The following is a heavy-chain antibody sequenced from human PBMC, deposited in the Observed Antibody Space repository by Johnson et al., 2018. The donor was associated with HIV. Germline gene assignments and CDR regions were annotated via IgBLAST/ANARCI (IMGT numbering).Heavy chain of an antibody. CDR2: IKKDGSEK. Sequence: VQLVESGGGLVQPGGSLRLSCAASGFTFSSYWMSWVRQAPGKGLEWVANIKKDGSEKYYVDSVKGRFTISRDNAKNALYLQMNSLSAEDTAVYYCAREGVPAAFDIWGQGTMVTVSS. V-gene: IGHV3-7*05. D-gene: IGHD3-10*01. CDR1: GFTFSSYW. CDR3: AREGVPAAFDI. J-gene: IGHJ3*02.